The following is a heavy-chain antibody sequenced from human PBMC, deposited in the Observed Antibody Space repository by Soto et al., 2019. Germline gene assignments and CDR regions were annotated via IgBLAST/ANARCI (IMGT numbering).Heavy chain of an antibody. J-gene: IGHJ5*02. V-gene: IGHV3-30*18. D-gene: IGHD2-8*01. Sequence: GGSLRLSCAASGFTFSNYGMHWVRQTPGKGLEWVAVISYDGSHEFYTDSVKGRFTISRDNSKNTLYLQMNSLKTEDTAMYYCAKDPKCCTIGSHFLDNWFDPWGQVTLVTVYS. CDR3: AKDPKCCTIGSHFLDNWFDP. CDR1: GFTFSNYG. CDR2: ISYDGSHE.